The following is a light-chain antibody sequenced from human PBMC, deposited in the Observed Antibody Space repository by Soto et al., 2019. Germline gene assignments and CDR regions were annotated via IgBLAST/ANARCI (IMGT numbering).Light chain of an antibody. CDR2: EGI. Sequence: QSALTQPASVSGSPGQSFTISCTGTSSTVGGFNVVSWYQQHPGKVPKVIIYEGIKRPSGVSNRFSGSNSGSTASLTISGLQAEDEADYYCCSYVGATTYVFGTGTKLTVL. V-gene: IGLV2-23*01. CDR1: SSTVGGFNV. J-gene: IGLJ1*01. CDR3: CSYVGATTYV.